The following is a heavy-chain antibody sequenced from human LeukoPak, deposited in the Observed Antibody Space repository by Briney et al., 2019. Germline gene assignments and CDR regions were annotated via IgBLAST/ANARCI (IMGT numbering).Heavy chain of an antibody. D-gene: IGHD3-22*01. Sequence: KPGGSLKLSCAASGFTFSTYSMNWVRQAPGKGREWVSFISSSSSYIYYADSVKGRFTISRDNAKNSLYLQMNSLRGEDTAVYYCARIYDSSGYFNDYWGQGTLVTVSS. V-gene: IGHV3-21*01. CDR2: ISSSSSYI. CDR3: ARIYDSSGYFNDY. CDR1: GFTFSTYS. J-gene: IGHJ4*02.